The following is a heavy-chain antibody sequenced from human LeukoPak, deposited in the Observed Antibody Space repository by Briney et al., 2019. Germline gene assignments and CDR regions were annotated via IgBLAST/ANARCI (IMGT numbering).Heavy chain of an antibody. Sequence: GGSLRLSCAASGFTFSIYGIHWVRQAPGKGLEWVAVIWHDGSNKYYADSVKGRFTISRDNSKNTLYPQMNSLRAEDTAVYYCARTLYYYDSSGYYAYWGQGTLVTVSS. D-gene: IGHD3-22*01. CDR1: GFTFSIYG. J-gene: IGHJ4*02. V-gene: IGHV3-33*01. CDR3: ARTLYYYDSSGYYAY. CDR2: IWHDGSNK.